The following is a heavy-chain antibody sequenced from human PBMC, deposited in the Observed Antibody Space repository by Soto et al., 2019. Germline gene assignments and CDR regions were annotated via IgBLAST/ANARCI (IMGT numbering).Heavy chain of an antibody. V-gene: IGHV3-23*01. J-gene: IGHJ6*02. CDR1: GFTFSSYA. CDR2: ISGSGGST. Sequence: EVQLLESGGGLVQPGGSLRLSCAASGFTFSSYAMSWVRQAPGKGLEWVSTISGSGGSTYYADSVKGRFTISRDNSKNTLYLQMNSLRAEDTAVYYCAGGDIVATIHYYYYYGMDVWGQGTTVTVSS. CDR3: AGGDIVATIHYYYYYGMDV. D-gene: IGHD5-12*01.